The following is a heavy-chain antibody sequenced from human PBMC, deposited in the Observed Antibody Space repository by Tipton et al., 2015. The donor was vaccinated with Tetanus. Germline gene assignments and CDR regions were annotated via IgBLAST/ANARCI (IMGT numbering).Heavy chain of an antibody. CDR3: ARMINWGRHLDS. V-gene: IGHV3-30-3*01. D-gene: IGHD7-27*01. CDR1: GFAFGTYP. Sequence: RSLRLSCVASGFAFGTYPMHWVRQAPGKGLEWVATTSFDGTAKYYAASVKGRFTISRDNPKNTLYLQMSTLTDDDTAFYYCARMINWGRHLDSWGQGTLVTVSS. J-gene: IGHJ4*02. CDR2: TSFDGTAK.